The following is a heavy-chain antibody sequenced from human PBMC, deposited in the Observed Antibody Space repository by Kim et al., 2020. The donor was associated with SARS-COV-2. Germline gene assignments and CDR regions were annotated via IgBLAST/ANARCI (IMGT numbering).Heavy chain of an antibody. CDR1: GYTFPSYG. Sequence: ASVKVSCKASGYTFPSYGISWVRQPPGQGLEGMGWISAYNGNTNFPRKLQGRVTMTTDTPTSTAYMELRSLRSDDTAVYYCARDRLDYYGSGSGWFDPWGQGTLVTVSS. J-gene: IGHJ5*02. D-gene: IGHD3-10*01. V-gene: IGHV1-18*01. CDR3: ARDRLDYYGSGSGWFDP. CDR2: ISAYNGNT.